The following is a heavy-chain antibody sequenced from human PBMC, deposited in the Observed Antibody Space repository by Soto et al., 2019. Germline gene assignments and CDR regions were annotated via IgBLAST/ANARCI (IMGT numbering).Heavy chain of an antibody. CDR2: ISGSGGST. Sequence: GGSLRLSCAASGFTFSSYAMSWVRQAPGKGLEWVSAISGSGGSTYYADSVKGRFTISRDNSKNTLYLQMNSLRAEDEAVYYCAVLNGVAAAGTWGMDVWGQGTTVTVSS. D-gene: IGHD6-13*01. CDR1: GFTFSSYA. V-gene: IGHV3-23*01. J-gene: IGHJ6*02. CDR3: AVLNGVAAAGTWGMDV.